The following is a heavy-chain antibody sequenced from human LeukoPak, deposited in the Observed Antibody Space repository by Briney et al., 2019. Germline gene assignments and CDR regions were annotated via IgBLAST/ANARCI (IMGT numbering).Heavy chain of an antibody. D-gene: IGHD6-6*01. CDR2: ISGSGGST. CDR3: AKVASSSSFYYYYYMDV. V-gene: IGHV3-23*01. CDR1: GFTFSSYG. J-gene: IGHJ6*03. Sequence: GGSLRLSCAASGFTFSSYGMSWVRQAPGKGLEWVSAISGSGGSTYYADSVKGRFTISRDNSKNTLYLQMNSLRAEDTAVYYCAKVASSSSFYYYYYMDVWGKGTTVTVSS.